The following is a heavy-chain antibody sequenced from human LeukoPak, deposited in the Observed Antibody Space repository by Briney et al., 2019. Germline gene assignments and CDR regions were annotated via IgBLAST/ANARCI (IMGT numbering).Heavy chain of an antibody. J-gene: IGHJ5*02. V-gene: IGHV3-9*03. D-gene: IGHD3-10*01. Sequence: PGGSLRLSCAASGFTFDDYAMHWVRQAPGKGLEWVSGISWNSGSIGYADSVKGRFTISRDNAKNSLYLQMNSLRAEDMALYYCAKMKKGFEGPLEFDPWGQGTLVTVSS. CDR3: AKMKKGFEGPLEFDP. CDR2: ISWNSGSI. CDR1: GFTFDDYA.